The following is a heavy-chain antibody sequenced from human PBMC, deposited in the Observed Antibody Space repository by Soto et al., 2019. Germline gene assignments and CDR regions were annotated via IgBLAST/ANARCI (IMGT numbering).Heavy chain of an antibody. CDR2: IRSKVNTYAT. Sequence: PGGSLRLSCAASGFTFGASAIHWVRQASGKGLEWVGRIRSKVNTYATEYAASVKGRFTISRDDSKNTVYLQMNSLKTEDTAVYYCSRLNYYDSSAYSAFDIWGQGTMVTVSS. D-gene: IGHD3-22*01. J-gene: IGHJ3*02. CDR1: GFTFGASA. CDR3: SRLNYYDSSAYSAFDI. V-gene: IGHV3-73*01.